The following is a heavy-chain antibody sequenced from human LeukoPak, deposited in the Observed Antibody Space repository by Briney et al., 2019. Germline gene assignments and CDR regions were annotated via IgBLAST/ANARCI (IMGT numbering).Heavy chain of an antibody. V-gene: IGHV3-73*01. Sequence: GGSLKLSCAASGFTFSGSAMHWVRQASGKGLEWVGRIRSKANSYATAYAASVKGRFTISRGDSKNTAYLQMNSLKTEDTAVYYCTGRGSYYGMDVWGQGTTVTVSS. J-gene: IGHJ6*02. CDR3: TGRGSYYGMDV. D-gene: IGHD1-14*01. CDR2: IRSKANSYAT. CDR1: GFTFSGSA.